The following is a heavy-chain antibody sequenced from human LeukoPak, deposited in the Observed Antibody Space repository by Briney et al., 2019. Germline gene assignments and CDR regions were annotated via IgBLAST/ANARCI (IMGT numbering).Heavy chain of an antibody. CDR1: GFTFSSYS. Sequence: GGSLRLSCAASGFTFSSYSMNWVRQAPGKGLEWVSSISSSSSYIYYADSVKGRFTISRDNAKNSLYLQMNSLRAEDTAVYYCARLLGHYDSSGYGWPYRSSGIYYFDYWGQGTLVTVSS. V-gene: IGHV3-21*01. CDR2: ISSSSSYI. D-gene: IGHD3-22*01. CDR3: ARLLGHYDSSGYGWPYRSSGIYYFDY. J-gene: IGHJ4*02.